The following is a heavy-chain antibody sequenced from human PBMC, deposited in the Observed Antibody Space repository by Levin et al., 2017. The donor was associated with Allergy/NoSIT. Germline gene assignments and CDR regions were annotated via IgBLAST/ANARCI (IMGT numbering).Heavy chain of an antibody. CDR3: ARAGWFGELSIDY. D-gene: IGHD3-10*01. J-gene: IGHJ4*02. V-gene: IGHV3-11*05. Sequence: SCAASGFTFSDYYMSWIRQAPGKGLEWVSYISSSSSYTNYADSVKGRFTISRDNAKNSLYLQMNSLRAEDTAVYYCARAGWFGELSIDYWGQGTLVTVSS. CDR2: ISSSSSYT. CDR1: GFTFSDYY.